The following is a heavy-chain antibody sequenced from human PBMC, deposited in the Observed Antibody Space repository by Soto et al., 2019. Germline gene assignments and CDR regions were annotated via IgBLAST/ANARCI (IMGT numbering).Heavy chain of an antibody. CDR2: ISSSSSYI. CDR3: ARDHYPNSSSSPFDY. J-gene: IGHJ4*02. V-gene: IGHV3-21*01. CDR1: GFSLKNYA. D-gene: IGHD6-6*01. Sequence: PGGSLRLSCAASGFSLKNYAMTWVRQAPGKGLEWVSSISSSSSYIYYADSVKGRFTISRDNAKNSLYLQMNSLRAEDTALYYYARDHYPNSSSSPFDYWGQGTLVTVSS.